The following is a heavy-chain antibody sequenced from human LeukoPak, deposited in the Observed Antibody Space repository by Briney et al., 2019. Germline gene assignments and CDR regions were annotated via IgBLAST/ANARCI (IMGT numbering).Heavy chain of an antibody. CDR2: ITKGGATV. D-gene: IGHD3-3*01. J-gene: IGHJ5*02. CDR3: ARLSVSITRRFDL. Sequence: GGSLRLSCAPSGFTLSNYEMNWVRLTPGKWLEWISYITKGGATVLYAESVKGRFTISRDNANSSLYLQMNSLRAEDPAVYFCARLSVSITRRFDLWGQGTLVTVSS. V-gene: IGHV3-48*03. CDR1: GFTLSNYE.